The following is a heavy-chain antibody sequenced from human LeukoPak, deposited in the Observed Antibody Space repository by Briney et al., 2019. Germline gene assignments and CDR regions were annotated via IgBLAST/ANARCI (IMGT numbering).Heavy chain of an antibody. CDR3: ARDKSGSLDY. J-gene: IGHJ4*02. D-gene: IGHD6-13*01. CDR2: INQDGSTK. CDR1: GFTFSNAW. Sequence: GGSLRLSCAASGFTFSNAWMAWVRQAPGKGLEWVANINQDGSTKQYVDSVRGRFTISRDNAKNSLYLQMNSLRAEDTALYHCARDKSGSLDYWGQGTLVTVSS. V-gene: IGHV3-7*01.